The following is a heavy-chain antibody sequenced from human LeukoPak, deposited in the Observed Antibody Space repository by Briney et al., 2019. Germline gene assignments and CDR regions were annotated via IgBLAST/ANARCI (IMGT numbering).Heavy chain of an antibody. V-gene: IGHV4-39*07. CDR3: ARGEAPAGGDWFDP. CDR1: GGSLNTPNYY. CDR2: IFYSGGT. D-gene: IGHD6-13*01. J-gene: IGHJ5*02. Sequence: SETLSLTCTVSGGSLNTPNYYWGWIRQTPGKGLEWIGNIFYSGGTYYSPSLTSRVTISVDTSKNQFSLKLTSVTAADTAVYYCARGEAPAGGDWFDPWGQGTLVTVSS.